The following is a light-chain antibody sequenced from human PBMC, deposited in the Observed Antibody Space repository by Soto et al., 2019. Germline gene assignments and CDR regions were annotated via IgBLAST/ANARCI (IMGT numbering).Light chain of an antibody. V-gene: IGLV1-40*01. J-gene: IGLJ2*01. CDR3: QSYDSSLSGSV. CDR2: GNS. CDR1: GSNIGAGYD. Sequence: QSVLTQPPSVSGARGQRVTISCTGSGSNIGAGYDVHWYQQLPGIAPKLLISGNSNRPSGVPDRFSGSKSGTSASLAITGLQAEDEADYYCQSYDSSLSGSVFGGGTKLTVL.